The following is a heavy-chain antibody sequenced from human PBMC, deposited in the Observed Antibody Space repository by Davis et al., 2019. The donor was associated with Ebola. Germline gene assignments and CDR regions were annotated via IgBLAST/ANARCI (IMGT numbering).Heavy chain of an antibody. D-gene: IGHD3-10*01. V-gene: IGHV3-66*01. J-gene: IGHJ4*02. CDR2: IYSGGST. Sequence: GGSLRLSCAASGFTFSNYAMSWVRQAPGKGLEWVSVIYSGGSTYYADSVKGRFTISRDNSKNTLYLQMNSLRAEDTAVYYCAGDLRYHLLSFDYWGQGTLVTVSS. CDR1: GFTFSNYA. CDR3: AGDLRYHLLSFDY.